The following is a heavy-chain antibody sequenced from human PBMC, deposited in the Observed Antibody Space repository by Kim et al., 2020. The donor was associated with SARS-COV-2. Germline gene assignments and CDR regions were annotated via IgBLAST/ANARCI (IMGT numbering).Heavy chain of an antibody. D-gene: IGHD1-26*01. V-gene: IGHV3-30*04. J-gene: IGHJ4*02. CDR3: ARTYSGSYYHLGY. CDR2: ISYDGSNK. Sequence: GGSLRLSCAASGFTFSSYAMHWVRQAPGKGLEWVAVISYDGSNKYYADSVKGRFTISRDNSKNTLYLQMNSLRAEDTAVYYCARTYSGSYYHLGYRGQGTLVTVSS. CDR1: GFTFSSYA.